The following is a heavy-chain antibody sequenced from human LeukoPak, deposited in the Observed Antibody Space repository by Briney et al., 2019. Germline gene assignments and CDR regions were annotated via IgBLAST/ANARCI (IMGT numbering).Heavy chain of an antibody. Sequence: SETLSLTCSVSGASINSYYWNRIRQSPGKGLEWLGNIHYRGTTNYNPSLKSRVTMSVDTSKNQFSLKLSSVTAADTAVYYCASRGQLLDFDYWGQGTLVTVSS. D-gene: IGHD6-13*01. CDR3: ASRGQLLDFDY. V-gene: IGHV4-59*12. CDR1: GASINSYY. CDR2: IHYRGTT. J-gene: IGHJ4*02.